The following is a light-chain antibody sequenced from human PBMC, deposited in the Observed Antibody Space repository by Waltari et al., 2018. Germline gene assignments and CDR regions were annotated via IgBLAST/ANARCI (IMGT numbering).Light chain of an antibody. CDR3: GSWDSSLGIGV. Sequence: QSVLTQAPSVSAAPGQTVTISCSGTTPNIGNNYVSWYQQLPGAAPKIVIYEEKRRPSGIPDRFAGSKAGASATLGITGLQTGDEADYYCGSWDSSLGIGVLGGGTRLTVL. CDR2: EEK. V-gene: IGLV1-51*01. J-gene: IGLJ3*02. CDR1: TPNIGNNY.